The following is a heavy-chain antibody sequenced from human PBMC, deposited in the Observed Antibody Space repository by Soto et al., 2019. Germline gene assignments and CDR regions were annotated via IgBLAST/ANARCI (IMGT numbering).Heavy chain of an antibody. CDR2: IYTSGST. CDR1: GGSSSCFY. CDR3: TGDKVYYYCGMDI. Sequence: PLEILSLSFNVVGGSSSCFYWRWIRQPAGKGLEWICRIYTSGSTDYNPYLKSRVTMSLDTSKNQVSLNMSSVTAADTAVYFCTGDKVYYYCGMDIWGQGTTVTVSS. J-gene: IGHJ6*02. V-gene: IGHV4-4*07.